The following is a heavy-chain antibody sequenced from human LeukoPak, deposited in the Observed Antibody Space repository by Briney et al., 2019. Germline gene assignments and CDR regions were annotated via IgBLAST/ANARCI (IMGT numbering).Heavy chain of an antibody. CDR2: IYYSGST. Sequence: PSETPSLTCTVSGGSISSSSYYWGWIRQPPGKGLEWIGSIYYSGSTYYNPSLKSRVTISVDTSKNQFSLKLSSVTAADTAVYYCARYYSSSYLDYWGQGTLVTVSS. CDR1: GGSISSSSYY. V-gene: IGHV4-39*07. CDR3: ARYYSSSYLDY. J-gene: IGHJ4*02. D-gene: IGHD6-6*01.